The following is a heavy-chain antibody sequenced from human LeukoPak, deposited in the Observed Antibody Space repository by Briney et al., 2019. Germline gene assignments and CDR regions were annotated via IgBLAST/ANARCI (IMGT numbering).Heavy chain of an antibody. J-gene: IGHJ4*02. CDR3: ARDRPPRDSGSSLRKDYFDY. Sequence: ASVKVSCKASGYTFSSYGISWVRQAPGQGLEWMGWISPYNGQTNYAQKLQGRVTMTTDTSTSTAYMELRSLRSDDTAVYYCARDRPPRDSGSSLRKDYFDYWGQGTLVTVSS. CDR1: GYTFSSYG. D-gene: IGHD1-26*01. V-gene: IGHV1-18*01. CDR2: ISPYNGQT.